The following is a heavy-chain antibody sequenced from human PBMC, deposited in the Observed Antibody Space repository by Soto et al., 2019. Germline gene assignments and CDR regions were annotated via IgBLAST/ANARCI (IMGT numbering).Heavy chain of an antibody. J-gene: IGHJ4*02. CDR3: ARSSPHSGYYAPCDY. D-gene: IGHD3-22*01. Sequence: SDTLSLTCTVSGGSISISSYYWGWILQPPGKGLEWIGSIYYSGSTYYNPSLKSRVTISVDTSKNQFSLKLSSVTAADTAVYYCARSSPHSGYYAPCDYWGQGTLVTVSS. CDR2: IYYSGST. CDR1: GGSISISSYY. V-gene: IGHV4-39*01.